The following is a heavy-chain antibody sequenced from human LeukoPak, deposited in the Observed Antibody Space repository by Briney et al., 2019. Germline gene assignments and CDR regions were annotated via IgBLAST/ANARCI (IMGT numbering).Heavy chain of an antibody. D-gene: IGHD3-10*01. CDR1: GFTFSSYW. V-gene: IGHV3-74*01. J-gene: IGHJ4*02. CDR2: INSDGSST. CDR3: ARALGSQIDY. Sequence: GSLRLSCAASGFTFSSYWMHWVRQAPGQGLVWVSRINSDGSSTSYADSVKGRFTISRDNAKNTVYLQMNSLRAEDTAVYYCARALGSQIDYWGQGTLVTVSS.